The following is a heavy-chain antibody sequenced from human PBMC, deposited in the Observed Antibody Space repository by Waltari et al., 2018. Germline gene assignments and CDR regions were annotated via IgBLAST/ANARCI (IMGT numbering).Heavy chain of an antibody. Sequence: QLQLQESGPGLVKPSETLSLTCAVYGGSFSGYYWNWIRQPPGKGLEWIGEINHSGSTNYNPSLKSRATMSVDTSKNQFSLKLSSVTAADTAVYYCASRKNYGDYAHWGQGTLVTVSS. J-gene: IGHJ4*02. D-gene: IGHD4-17*01. CDR2: INHSGST. V-gene: IGHV4-34*10. CDR1: GGSFSGYY. CDR3: ASRKNYGDYAH.